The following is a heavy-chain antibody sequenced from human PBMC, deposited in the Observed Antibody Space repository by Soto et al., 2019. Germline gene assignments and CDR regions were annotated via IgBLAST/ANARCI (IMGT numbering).Heavy chain of an antibody. V-gene: IGHV1-69*06. CDR3: ARTGRIKTCLMSNWFDT. Sequence: GASVKVSCKASGGTFSSYAISWVRQAPGQGLEWMGGIIPIFGTANYAQKFQGRVTITADKSTSTAYMELSSLRSEDTAVYYCARTGRIKTCLMSNWFDTWGQGTLVTVSS. CDR2: IIPIFGTA. J-gene: IGHJ5*02. CDR1: GGTFSSYA. D-gene: IGHD1-1*01.